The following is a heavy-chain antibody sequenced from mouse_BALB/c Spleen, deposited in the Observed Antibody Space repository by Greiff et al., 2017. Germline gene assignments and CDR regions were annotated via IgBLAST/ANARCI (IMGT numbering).Heavy chain of an antibody. D-gene: IGHD1-1*01. Sequence: EVKLMESGAELVKPGASVKLSCTASGFNIKDTYMHWVKQRPEQGLEWIGRIDPANGNTKYDPKFQGKATITADTSSNTAYLQLSSLTSEDTAVYYCARHYYGSSFDYWGQGTTLTVSS. CDR2: IDPANGNT. J-gene: IGHJ2*01. CDR1: GFNIKDTY. CDR3: ARHYYGSSFDY. V-gene: IGHV14-3*02.